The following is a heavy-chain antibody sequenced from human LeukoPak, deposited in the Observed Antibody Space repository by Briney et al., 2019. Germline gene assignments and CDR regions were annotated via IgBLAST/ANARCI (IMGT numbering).Heavy chain of an antibody. CDR3: ARDYPPLWFGETSAGYYYMDV. CDR1: GFTFSSYW. V-gene: IGHV3-7*03. D-gene: IGHD3-10*01. Sequence: PGGSLRLSCAASGFTFSSYWMSWVRQAPGKGLEWVANIKQDGSEKYYVDSVKGRFTISRDNAKNSLYLQMNSLRAEDTAVYYCARDYPPLWFGETSAGYYYMDVWGKGTTVTVSS. J-gene: IGHJ6*03. CDR2: IKQDGSEK.